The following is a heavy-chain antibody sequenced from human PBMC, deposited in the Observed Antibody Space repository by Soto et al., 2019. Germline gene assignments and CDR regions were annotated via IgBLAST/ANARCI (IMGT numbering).Heavy chain of an antibody. CDR3: AKDLLSLGYFDY. Sequence: EVQLLESGGGLVQPGGSLRLSCAASGFTFSSYAMSWVRQAPGKGLEWVSAISGSGGSTYYADSVMGRFTISRDNSKNTLYLQMNSLRAEDTAVYYCAKDLLSLGYFDYWGQGTLVTVSS. J-gene: IGHJ4*02. CDR1: GFTFSSYA. CDR2: ISGSGGST. V-gene: IGHV3-23*01. D-gene: IGHD1-26*01.